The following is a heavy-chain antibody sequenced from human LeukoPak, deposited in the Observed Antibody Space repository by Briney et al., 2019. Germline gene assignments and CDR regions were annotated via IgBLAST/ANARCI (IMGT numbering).Heavy chain of an antibody. D-gene: IGHD3-22*01. V-gene: IGHV3-74*01. J-gene: IGHJ4*02. CDR1: GFTFSSNW. CDR2: INSDGSNT. CDR3: ARGADSNGYTILDY. Sequence: GGSLRLSCAASGFTFSSNWMHWVRQAPGKGLVWVSDINSDGSNTYYADSVKGRFAISRDNAENTLYLQMDSLRAEDTAVYYCARGADSNGYTILDYWGQGTLVTVSS.